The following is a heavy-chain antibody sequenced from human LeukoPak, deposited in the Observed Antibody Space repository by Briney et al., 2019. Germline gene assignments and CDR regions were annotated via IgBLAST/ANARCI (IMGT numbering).Heavy chain of an antibody. J-gene: IGHJ4*02. CDR2: INPNSGGT. Sequence: ASVTVSCKASGYTFTGYYMHWVRQAPGQGLEWMGWINPNSGGTNYAQKFQGRVTMTRDTSISTAYMELSRLRSDDTAVYYCARDSQQLVDTEPVYFDYWGQGTLVTVSS. V-gene: IGHV1-2*02. CDR1: GYTFTGYY. D-gene: IGHD6-13*01. CDR3: ARDSQQLVDTEPVYFDY.